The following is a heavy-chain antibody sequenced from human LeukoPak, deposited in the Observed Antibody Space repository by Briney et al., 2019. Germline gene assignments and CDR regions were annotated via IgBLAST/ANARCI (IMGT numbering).Heavy chain of an antibody. CDR2: IWYDGSNK. J-gene: IGHJ4*02. D-gene: IGHD2-2*01. CDR3: ARDRVPYSSSYRFHY. V-gene: IGHV3-33*08. CDR1: GFTFSTYK. Sequence: HPGGSLRLSCAASGFTFSTYKMNWVRQAPRKGLEWVGVIWYDGSNKYYADSVKGRFTISRDNSKNTLYLQMNSLRAEDTAVYYCARDRVPYSSSYRFHYWGQGILVTVSS.